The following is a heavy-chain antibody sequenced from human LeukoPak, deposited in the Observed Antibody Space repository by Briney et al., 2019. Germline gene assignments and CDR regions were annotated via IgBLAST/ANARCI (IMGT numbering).Heavy chain of an antibody. J-gene: IGHJ4*02. V-gene: IGHV1-46*01. D-gene: IGHD6-19*01. Sequence: ASVKVSCKASGYTFTSYYMHWVRQAPGQGLEWMGIINPSGGSTSYAQKFQGRVTMTRDMSTSTVYMELSSLRSEDTAVYYCASLSSGSTFDYWGQGTLVTVSS. CDR1: GYTFTSYY. CDR2: INPSGGST. CDR3: ASLSSGSTFDY.